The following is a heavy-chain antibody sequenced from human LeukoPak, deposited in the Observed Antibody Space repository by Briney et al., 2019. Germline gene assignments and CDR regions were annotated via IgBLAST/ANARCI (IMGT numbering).Heavy chain of an antibody. CDR3: AKDGGGAFDI. J-gene: IGHJ3*02. CDR1: GFTFSSYA. V-gene: IGHV3-64*01. Sequence: PGGSLRLSCAASGFTFSSYAMHWVRQAPGKGLEYVSAISSNGGSTYYANSVKGRFTISRDNSENTLYLQMNSLRAEDTAVYYCAKDGGGAFDIWGQGTMVTVSS. CDR2: ISSNGGST.